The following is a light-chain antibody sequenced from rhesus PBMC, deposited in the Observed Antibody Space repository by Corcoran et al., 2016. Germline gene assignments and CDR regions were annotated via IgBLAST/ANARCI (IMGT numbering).Light chain of an antibody. J-gene: IGKJ1*01. CDR3: MQGIEFPWT. Sequence: DIVMTQTPLSLPVTPGEPASISCRSSQSLLDSEDGNTYLDWYLPKPGQSPPLLIYEVSNRASGVPERFSGSGSETDFTLKISRVEAEDVGVYYCMQGIEFPWTFGQGTKMEIK. V-gene: IGKV2-104*02. CDR2: EVS. CDR1: QSLLDSEDGNTY.